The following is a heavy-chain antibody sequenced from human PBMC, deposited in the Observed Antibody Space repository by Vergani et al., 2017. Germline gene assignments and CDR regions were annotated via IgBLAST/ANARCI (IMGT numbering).Heavy chain of an antibody. V-gene: IGHV1-46*03. CDR2: INPSGGHT. CDR1: GSTFSNYY. J-gene: IGHJ4*02. CDR3: ARGDYGTWTGYRY. D-gene: IGHD3-9*01. Sequence: QLQVLQSGAELKKSGASVNVSCKTSGSTFSNYYMHWVRQAPGQGLEWMGIINPSGGHTNYAQKFQGRLTMTRVTSTSTVYMELSSLRSEDTAIYYCARGDYGTWTGYRYWGQGTLVTVSP.